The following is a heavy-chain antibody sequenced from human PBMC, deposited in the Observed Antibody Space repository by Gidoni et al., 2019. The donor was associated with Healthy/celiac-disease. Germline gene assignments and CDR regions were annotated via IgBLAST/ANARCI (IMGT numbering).Heavy chain of an antibody. D-gene: IGHD3-3*01. CDR1: GFTFSSYS. Sequence: EVQLVESGGGLVKPGGSLRLSCAASGFTFSSYSMNWVRQAPGKGLEWVSSISSSSSYIYYADSVKGRFTISRDNAKNSLYLQMNSLRAEDTAVYYCAREGEGDFWSGYYPFDYWGQGTLVTVSS. CDR3: AREGEGDFWSGYYPFDY. J-gene: IGHJ4*02. CDR2: ISSSSSYI. V-gene: IGHV3-21*01.